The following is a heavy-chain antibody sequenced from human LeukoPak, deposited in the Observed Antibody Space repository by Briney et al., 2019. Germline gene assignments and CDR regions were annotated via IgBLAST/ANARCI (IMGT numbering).Heavy chain of an antibody. CDR3: ASLAPDYYDSSGYSYYFDY. J-gene: IGHJ4*02. D-gene: IGHD3-22*01. CDR1: GGTFSSYD. Sequence: ASVKVSCKASGGTFSSYDISWVRQAPGQGLEWMGGIIPIFGTANYAQSFQGRVTITTDESTSTAYMDLSSLRSEDTAVYYCASLAPDYYDSSGYSYYFDYWGQGTLVTVSS. V-gene: IGHV1-69*05. CDR2: IIPIFGTA.